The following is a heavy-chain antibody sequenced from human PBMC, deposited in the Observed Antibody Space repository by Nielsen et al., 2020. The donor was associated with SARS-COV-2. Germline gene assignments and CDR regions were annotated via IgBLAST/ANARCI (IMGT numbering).Heavy chain of an antibody. Sequence: GESLKISCAASGFTFSSYAMHWVRQAPGKGLEWVAVISYDGSNKYYADSVKGRFTISRDNSKNTLYLQMNSLRAEDTAVYYCARDGAYYDILTGYIFTADSKNYYYYGMDVWGQGTTVTVSS. CDR3: ARDGAYYDILTGYIFTADSKNYYYYGMDV. CDR2: ISYDGSNK. V-gene: IGHV3-30-3*01. CDR1: GFTFSSYA. J-gene: IGHJ6*02. D-gene: IGHD3-9*01.